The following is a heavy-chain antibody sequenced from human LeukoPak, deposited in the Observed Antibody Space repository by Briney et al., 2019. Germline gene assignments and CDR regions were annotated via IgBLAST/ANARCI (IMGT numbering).Heavy chain of an antibody. Sequence: GESLKISCKGSGYSFTSYWIGWVRQMPGKGLEWMEIIYPGDSDTRYSPSFQGQVTISADKSISTAYLQWSSLKASDTAMYYCARHVGYYGLGSYWFDPWGQGTLVTVSS. CDR2: IYPGDSDT. J-gene: IGHJ5*02. CDR3: ARHVGYYGLGSYWFDP. CDR1: GYSFTSYW. V-gene: IGHV5-51*01. D-gene: IGHD3-10*01.